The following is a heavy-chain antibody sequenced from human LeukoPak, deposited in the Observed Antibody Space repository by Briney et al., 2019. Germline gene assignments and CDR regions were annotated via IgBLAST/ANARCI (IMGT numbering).Heavy chain of an antibody. V-gene: IGHV3-21*01. CDR2: ISSSSSYI. J-gene: IGHJ4*02. D-gene: IGHD1-26*01. CDR3: ARVQPSGSSHPFDY. CDR1: GFTFSSYS. Sequence: GGSLRLSCAASGFTFSSYSMNWVRQAPGKGLEWVSSISSSSSYIYYADSVKGRLTISRDNAKNSLYLQMNSLRAEDTAVYYCARVQPSGSSHPFDYWGQGTLVTVSS.